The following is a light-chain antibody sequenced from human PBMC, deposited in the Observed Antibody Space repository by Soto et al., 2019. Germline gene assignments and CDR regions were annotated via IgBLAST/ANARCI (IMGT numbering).Light chain of an antibody. CDR2: GAS. CDR1: QSVSSN. Sequence: EIVMTQSPATLSVSPGERATLSFRASQSVSSNLAWYQQKPGQDPRLLIYGASTRATGIPARISGSGSETEFTLIIDSLQSEDFAVYYCQQYNKWRTFGQGTKVDI. J-gene: IGKJ1*01. V-gene: IGKV3-15*01. CDR3: QQYNKWRT.